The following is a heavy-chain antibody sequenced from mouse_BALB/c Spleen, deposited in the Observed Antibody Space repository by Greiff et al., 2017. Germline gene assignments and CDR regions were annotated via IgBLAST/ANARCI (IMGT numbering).Heavy chain of an antibody. Sequence: QVQLQQSGAELVRPGVSVKISCKGSGYTFTDYAMHWVKQSHAKSLEWIGVISTYYGDASYNQKFKGKATMTVDKSSSTAYMELARLTSEDSAIYYCARLNGNYYFDYWGQGTTLTVAS. D-gene: IGHD2-1*01. CDR2: ISTYYGDA. CDR3: ARLNGNYYFDY. J-gene: IGHJ2*01. V-gene: IGHV1S137*01. CDR1: GYTFTDYA.